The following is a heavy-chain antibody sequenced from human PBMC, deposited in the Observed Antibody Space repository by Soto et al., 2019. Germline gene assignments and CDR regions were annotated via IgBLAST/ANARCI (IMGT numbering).Heavy chain of an antibody. CDR3: ARAGTYGDYVGYY. J-gene: IGHJ4*02. CDR2: ISSSSSYI. CDR1: GFTFSSYS. Sequence: GGSLRLSCAASGFTFSSYSMNWVRQAPGKGLEWVSSISSSSSYIYYADSVKGRFTISRDNAKNSLYLQMNSPRAEDTAVYYCARAGTYGDYVGYYWGQGTLVTVSS. D-gene: IGHD4-17*01. V-gene: IGHV3-21*01.